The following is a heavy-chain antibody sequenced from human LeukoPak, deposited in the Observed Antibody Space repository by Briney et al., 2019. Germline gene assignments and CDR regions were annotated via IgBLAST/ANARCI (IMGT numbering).Heavy chain of an antibody. CDR1: GFTFSRYW. V-gene: IGHV3-74*01. D-gene: IGHD6-13*01. CDR3: AKDLDAAAAAYYFDY. Sequence: GGSLRLSCAASGFTFSRYWMHWVRQVPGKGLVWVSLINSDGSRTYYADSVKGRFTISRDNSKNTLYLQMNSLRAEDTAVYYCAKDLDAAAAAYYFDYWGQGTLVTVSS. J-gene: IGHJ4*02. CDR2: INSDGSRT.